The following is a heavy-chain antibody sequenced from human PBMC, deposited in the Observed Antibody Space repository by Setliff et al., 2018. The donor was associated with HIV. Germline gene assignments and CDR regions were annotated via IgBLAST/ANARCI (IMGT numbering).Heavy chain of an antibody. J-gene: IGHJ6*03. CDR3: ATFRRGSGRYYYYMDV. CDR1: GYSLTDFS. Sequence: ASVKVSCKFSGYSLTDFSIHWVRQAPGKGLEWLGGFDPEDGETIYAQKFQGRVTVTEDTSTDTAYMELSSLRSQDTALYYCATFRRGSGRYYYYMDVWGKGTTVTVSS. V-gene: IGHV1-24*01. CDR2: FDPEDGET. D-gene: IGHD3-10*01.